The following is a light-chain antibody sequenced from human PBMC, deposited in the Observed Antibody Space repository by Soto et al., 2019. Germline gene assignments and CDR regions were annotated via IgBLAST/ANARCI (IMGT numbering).Light chain of an antibody. CDR1: SSDLGGYNY. J-gene: IGLJ2*01. V-gene: IGLV2-14*01. Sequence: QSALTQPASVSGSPGQSITISCTGTSSDLGGYNYVSWYQQHPGKAPKLMIYDVSNRPSGVSNRFSGSKSGNTASLTISGLQAEDAADYYCSSYTSSSTVVFGGGTKLTVL. CDR3: SSYTSSSTVV. CDR2: DVS.